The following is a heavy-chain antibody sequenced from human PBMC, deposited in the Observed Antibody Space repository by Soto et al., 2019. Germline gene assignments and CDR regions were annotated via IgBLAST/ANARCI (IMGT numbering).Heavy chain of an antibody. CDR2: ISNSGGTT. J-gene: IGHJ6*02. V-gene: IGHV3-23*01. CDR1: GFSFSSYA. D-gene: IGHD6-19*01. Sequence: EVQLLESGGGLVQPGGSLRLSCAASGFSFSSYAMSWARQAPGKGLEWVSAISNSGGTTFYADSVKGRFTISRDNFKNTVFLQMSSLRAEDTAVYYCAKYVAVVGTALYGMDVWGQGTTVTVSS. CDR3: AKYVAVVGTALYGMDV.